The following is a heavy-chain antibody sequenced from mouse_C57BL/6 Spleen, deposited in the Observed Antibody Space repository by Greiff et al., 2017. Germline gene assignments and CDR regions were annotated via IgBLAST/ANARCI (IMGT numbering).Heavy chain of an antibody. D-gene: IGHD2-3*01. Sequence: VQLQPPWTELVMPGASVQLSCKASGFTFTSYWMHWVQQRPGQCLAWIGYINPSNVGTNYTEQFKSKATLTVHKSSSTAYMQLSSLSSEDSAVYYCARSGGYYPYAMDYWGQGTSVTVST. CDR3: ARSGGYYPYAMDY. CDR1: GFTFTSYW. J-gene: IGHJ4*01. V-gene: IGHV1-53*01. CDR2: INPSNVGT.